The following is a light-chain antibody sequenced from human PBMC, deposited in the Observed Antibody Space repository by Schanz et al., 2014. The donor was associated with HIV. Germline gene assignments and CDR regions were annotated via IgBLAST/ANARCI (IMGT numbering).Light chain of an antibody. Sequence: SYELTQPPSVSVAPGKTATITCVGNNVGIKSVHCYQQRPGQAPVMVISYDTDRPAGIPERFSGSNSGHTATLTISSVEVGDEADYYCQVWDSILDVVFGGGTKLTVL. J-gene: IGLJ2*01. V-gene: IGLV3-21*04. CDR2: YDT. CDR3: QVWDSILDVV. CDR1: NVGIKS.